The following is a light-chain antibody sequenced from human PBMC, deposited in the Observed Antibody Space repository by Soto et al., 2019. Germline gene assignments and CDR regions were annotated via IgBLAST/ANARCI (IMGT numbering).Light chain of an antibody. CDR2: AAS. CDR3: QQSYSTPRT. J-gene: IGKJ1*01. CDR1: QSISSY. V-gene: IGKV1-39*01. Sequence: DIQITHSPASLPASVLDRVTITFLASQSISSYLNWYQQKPGKAPKLLIYAASSLQSGVPSRFSGSGSGTDFTLTISSLQPEDFATYYCQQSYSTPRTFGQGTKVDIK.